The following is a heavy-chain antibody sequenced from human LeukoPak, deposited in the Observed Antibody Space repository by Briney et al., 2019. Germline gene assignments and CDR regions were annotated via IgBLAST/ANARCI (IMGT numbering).Heavy chain of an antibody. D-gene: IGHD5-18*01. Sequence: GGSLRLSCAASGFTFSSYGMHWVRQAPGKGLEWVAVIWYDGSNKYYADSVKGRFTISRDNSKNTLYLQMNSLRAEDTAVYYCARDRGYSYGPYWFDPWGQGALVTVSS. CDR3: ARDRGYSYGPYWFDP. CDR2: IWYDGSNK. V-gene: IGHV3-33*01. CDR1: GFTFSSYG. J-gene: IGHJ5*02.